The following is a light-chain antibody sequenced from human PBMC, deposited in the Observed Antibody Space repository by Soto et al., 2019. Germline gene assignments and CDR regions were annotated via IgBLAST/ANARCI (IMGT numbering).Light chain of an antibody. V-gene: IGKV1-9*01. CDR1: QDIATY. Sequence: DIQMSHSLSSLSASVRNRVTITCQASQDIATYLNWYQQKPGKAPNLLIYDASNLQRGVPSRFSGSGSGTDFTLTIRSLQPEDFATYHCQQLSSYPVTFGQGTKV. CDR3: QQLSSYPVT. CDR2: DAS. J-gene: IGKJ1*01.